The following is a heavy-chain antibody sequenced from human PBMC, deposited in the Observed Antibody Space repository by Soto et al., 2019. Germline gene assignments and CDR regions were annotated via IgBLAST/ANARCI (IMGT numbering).Heavy chain of an antibody. Sequence: GGSLRLSCAASGFTFSTYSMYWVRQAPGRGLEWVSLISYDGTNKYYAESVKGRFTISRDNSQNTLFLQMNSLRPEDTAVYYCARPTFYGSGNCFNYWGQGTRVTVSS. CDR3: ARPTFYGSGNCFNY. J-gene: IGHJ4*02. CDR2: ISYDGTNK. V-gene: IGHV3-30-3*01. D-gene: IGHD3-10*01. CDR1: GFTFSTYS.